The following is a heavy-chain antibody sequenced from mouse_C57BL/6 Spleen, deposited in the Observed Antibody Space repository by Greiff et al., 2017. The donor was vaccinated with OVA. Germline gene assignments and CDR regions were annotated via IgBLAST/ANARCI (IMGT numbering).Heavy chain of an antibody. J-gene: IGHJ2*01. CDR3: ARSYDYDYFDD. CDR1: GYAFTNYL. V-gene: IGHV1-54*01. D-gene: IGHD2-4*01. CDR2: INPGSGGT. Sequence: QVQLQQSGAELVRPGTSVKVSCKASGYAFTNYLIEWVKQRPGQGLEWIGVINPGSGGTNYNEKFKGKATLTADKSSSTAYMQLSSLTSEDSAVYFCARSYDYDYFDDWGQSTTLTVAS.